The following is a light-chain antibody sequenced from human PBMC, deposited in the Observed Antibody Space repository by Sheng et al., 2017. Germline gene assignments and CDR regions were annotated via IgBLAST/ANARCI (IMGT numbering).Light chain of an antibody. V-gene: IGKV3-11*01. CDR3: QQYGDLPWT. Sequence: EIVLTQSPGTLSLSPGERATLSCRASQSVSTYLAWFQQKPGQAPRLLIYDASNRATGIPARFSGSGSGTDFTLTISSLEPEDFAVYYCQQYGDLPWTFGQGTKVEIK. J-gene: IGKJ1*01. CDR1: QSVSTY. CDR2: DAS.